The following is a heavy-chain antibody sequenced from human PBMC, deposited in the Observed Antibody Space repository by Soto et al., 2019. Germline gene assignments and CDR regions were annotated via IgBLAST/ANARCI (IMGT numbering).Heavy chain of an antibody. D-gene: IGHD3-22*01. CDR1: GFTFSNAW. CDR3: TAYDSSGYYYDY. CDR2: IKSKTDGGTT. V-gene: IGHV3-15*01. Sequence: EVQLVESGGGLVKPGGSLRLFCAASGFTFSNAWMSWVRQAPGKGLEWVGRIKSKTDGGTTDYAAPVKGRFTISRDDSKNTLYLQMNSLKTEDTAVYYCTAYDSSGYYYDYWGQGTLVTVSS. J-gene: IGHJ4*02.